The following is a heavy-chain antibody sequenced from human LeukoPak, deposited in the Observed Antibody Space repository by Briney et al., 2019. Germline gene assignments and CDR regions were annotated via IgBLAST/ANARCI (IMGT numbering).Heavy chain of an antibody. J-gene: IGHJ4*02. CDR2: ISYDGSNK. CDR3: ASTWIQLWLTDY. Sequence: SGGSLRLSCAASGFTFSNYAMHWVRQAPGKGLEWVALISYDGSNKYYADSVKGRFTISRDNSRDTLYLQMNSLRAEDTAVYFCASTWIQLWLTDYWGQGTLVTVSS. CDR1: GFTFSNYA. D-gene: IGHD5-18*01. V-gene: IGHV3-30-3*01.